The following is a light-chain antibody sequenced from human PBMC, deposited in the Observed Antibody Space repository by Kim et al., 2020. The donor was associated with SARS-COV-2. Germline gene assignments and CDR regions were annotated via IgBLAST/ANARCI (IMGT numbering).Light chain of an antibody. Sequence: APGKTARINCGGNNIGSKSVHWYQQKPGQATVLVIYYDSDRPSGIPERFSGSNSGNTATLTISRVEAGDEADYYCQVWDSSSDHWVFGGGTKLTVL. CDR3: QVWDSSSDHWV. CDR2: YDS. CDR1: NIGSKS. V-gene: IGLV3-21*04. J-gene: IGLJ3*02.